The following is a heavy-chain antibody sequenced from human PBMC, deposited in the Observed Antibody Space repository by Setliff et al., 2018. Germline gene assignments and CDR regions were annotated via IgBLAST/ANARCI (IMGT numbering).Heavy chain of an antibody. Sequence: ASVKVSCKASGGTLSTLAITWVRQAPGQGLEWMGGTIPLLPLPNYAVKFQGRLTITADKSTDTAYMELSSLRSEDTAVYYCARSAITGTTRKYYYYMDVWGQGTTVTVS. V-gene: IGHV1-69*10. CDR1: GGTLSTLA. CDR2: TIPLLPLP. J-gene: IGHJ6*03. CDR3: ARSAITGTTRKYYYYMDV. D-gene: IGHD1-7*01.